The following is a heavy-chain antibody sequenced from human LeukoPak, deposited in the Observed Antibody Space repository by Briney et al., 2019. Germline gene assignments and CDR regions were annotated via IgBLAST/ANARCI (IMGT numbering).Heavy chain of an antibody. Sequence: GGSLRLSCAASGFTFSSYEMNWVRLAPGKGLEWVSYISSSGSTIYYADSVKGRFTISRDNAKNSLYLQMNSLRAEDTAVYYCARGLGSGWNYYYYYMDVWGKGTTVTISS. CDR1: GFTFSSYE. J-gene: IGHJ6*03. D-gene: IGHD6-19*01. CDR2: ISSSGSTI. CDR3: ARGLGSGWNYYYYYMDV. V-gene: IGHV3-48*03.